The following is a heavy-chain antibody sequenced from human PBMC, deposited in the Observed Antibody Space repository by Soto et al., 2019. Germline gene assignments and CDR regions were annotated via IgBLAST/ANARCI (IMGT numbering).Heavy chain of an antibody. D-gene: IGHD6-13*01. CDR1: GFTFSSYA. CDR2: ISGSGGST. Sequence: GGFLRLSCAASGFTFSSYAMSWVRQAPGKGLEWVSAISGSGGSTYYADSVKGRFTISRDNSKNTLYLQMNSLRAEDTAVYYCAKMSSSWYLGYYYYGMDVWGQGTTVTVSS. V-gene: IGHV3-23*01. CDR3: AKMSSSWYLGYYYYGMDV. J-gene: IGHJ6*02.